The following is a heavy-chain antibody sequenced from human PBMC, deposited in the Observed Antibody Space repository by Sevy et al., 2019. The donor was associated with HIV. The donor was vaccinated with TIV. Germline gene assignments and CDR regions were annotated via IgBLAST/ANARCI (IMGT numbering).Heavy chain of an antibody. J-gene: IGHJ4*02. Sequence: SETLSLTCAVSGGSISSGGYSWSWIRQPPGKGLEWIGYIYHSGSTYYNPSLKSRVTISVDRSKNQFSLKLSSVTAADTTVYYCARGGASEPYYYGSGSYTHHFDYWGQGTLVTVSS. CDR2: IYHSGST. CDR1: GGSISSGGYS. CDR3: ARGGASEPYYYGSGSYTHHFDY. V-gene: IGHV4-30-2*01. D-gene: IGHD3-10*01.